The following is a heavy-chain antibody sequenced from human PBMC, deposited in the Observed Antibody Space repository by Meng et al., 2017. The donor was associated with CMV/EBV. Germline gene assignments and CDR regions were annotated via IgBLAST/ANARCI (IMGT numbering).Heavy chain of an antibody. CDR3: ARIAAAGRFDY. D-gene: IGHD6-13*01. V-gene: IGHV2-5*02. CDR2: IYWDDDK. Sequence: LKGSGPPLVKPTQTPTLTCTFSGFSLSTSGVGVGWIRRPPGKALEWLALIYWDDDKRYSPSLKSRLTITKDTSKNQVVLTMTNMDPVDTATYYCARIAAAGRFDYWGQGTLVTVSS. CDR1: GFSLSTSGVG. J-gene: IGHJ4*02.